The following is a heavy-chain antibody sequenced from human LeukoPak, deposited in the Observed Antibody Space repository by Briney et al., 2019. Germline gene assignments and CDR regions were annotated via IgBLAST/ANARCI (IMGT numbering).Heavy chain of an antibody. V-gene: IGHV5-51*01. CDR1: GYSFTNYW. CDR3: ARHSGLREPTLDY. D-gene: IGHD3-10*01. J-gene: IGHJ4*02. Sequence: GESLKISCKGSGYSFTNYWIAWVRQMPGKGLEWMGIIYPGDSDTRYSPSFQGHVTISADKSISTAYLQWSSLKASDTAMYYCARHSGLREPTLDYWGQGTLVTVSS. CDR2: IYPGDSDT.